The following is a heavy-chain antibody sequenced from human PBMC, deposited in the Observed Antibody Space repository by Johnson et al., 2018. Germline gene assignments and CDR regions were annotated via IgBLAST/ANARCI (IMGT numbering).Heavy chain of an antibody. CDR1: GFTFSNYG. CDR2: ISSDGNKK. D-gene: IGHD1-26*01. Sequence: VQLVETGGGVVQPGRSLRLSCAVSGFTFSNYGMHWVRQAPGKGLEWMALISSDGNKKYYADSGKGRFTISRDNSKNTLYLQMNSLRTDDTAVYYCAKMGSDYDYYCYMDVWGKGTTVTVSS. V-gene: IGHV3-30*18. CDR3: AKMGSDYDYYCYMDV. J-gene: IGHJ6*03.